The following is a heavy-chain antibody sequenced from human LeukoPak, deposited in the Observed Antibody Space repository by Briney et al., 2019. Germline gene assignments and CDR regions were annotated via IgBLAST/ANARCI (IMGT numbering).Heavy chain of an antibody. CDR3: VRHNHMDV. V-gene: IGHV1-46*01. CDR2: INLSGGST. CDR1: GYTFTAFY. Sequence: ASVKVSCKASGYTFTAFYMHWVRQAPGQGLEWMAIINLSGGSTDXTQKFQGRVTMTRDTSTSTVYMELSSLRSEDTAVYYCVRHNHMDVWGQGTTVTVSS. J-gene: IGHJ6*02.